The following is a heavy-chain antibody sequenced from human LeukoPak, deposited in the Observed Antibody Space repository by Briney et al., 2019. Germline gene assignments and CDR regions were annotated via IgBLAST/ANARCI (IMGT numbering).Heavy chain of an antibody. CDR3: ARSGTSRYYFYGMDV. CDR1: GGSISSYY. Sequence: PSETLSLTCTVSGGSISSYYWSWIRQPPGKGLEWIGYIYYTGSTNYNPSLKSRVTISVDTSKNQFSLKLNSVTATDTAVYYCARSGTSRYYFYGMDVWGQGTTVTVSS. J-gene: IGHJ6*02. V-gene: IGHV4-59*08. CDR2: IYYTGST. D-gene: IGHD3-9*01.